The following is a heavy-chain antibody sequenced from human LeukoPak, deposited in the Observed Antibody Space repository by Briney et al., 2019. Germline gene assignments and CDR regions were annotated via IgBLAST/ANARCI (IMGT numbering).Heavy chain of an antibody. J-gene: IGHJ4*02. D-gene: IGHD2-21*02. CDR1: GFTFSSCW. CDR3: ARGEGVTNDY. CDR2: INQDGSEK. Sequence: PGGSLRLSCAASGFTFSSCWMNWVRQAPGKGLEWVANINQDGSEKSYVGSVKGRFTISRDNAKNSLYLQMNSLRAEDTAFYYCARGEGVTNDYWGQGTLVTVSS. V-gene: IGHV3-7*01.